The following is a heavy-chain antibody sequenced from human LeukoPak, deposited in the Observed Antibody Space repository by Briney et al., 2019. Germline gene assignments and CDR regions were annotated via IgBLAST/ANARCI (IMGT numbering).Heavy chain of an antibody. CDR1: GDSVSSNSAA. D-gene: IGHD2-15*01. V-gene: IGHV6-1*01. CDR3: ARDPELGYCSGGSCPGWFDP. J-gene: IGHJ5*02. Sequence: SQTLSLPCAISGDSVSSNSAAWNWIRQFPWRGLEWLGRTYYRSKWYNDYAVSVKSRITINPDTSKNQFSLQLNSVTPEDTAVYYCARDPELGYCSGGSCPGWFDPCGQGTLVTVSS. CDR2: TYYRSKWYN.